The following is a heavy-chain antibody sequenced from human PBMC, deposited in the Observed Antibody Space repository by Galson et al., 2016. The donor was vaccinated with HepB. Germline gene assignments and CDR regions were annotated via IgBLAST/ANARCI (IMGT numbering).Heavy chain of an antibody. Sequence: SLRLSCAASGFSFTNYAMHWVRQAPGKGLDWMAVISYDGNKKHYVDSVKGRFTISRDSSNNTLYLQMHRLRAEDTAVYYCARDGGKALGYYFDLWGQGTLVTVSS. CDR2: ISYDGNKK. V-gene: IGHV3-30*04. CDR3: ARDGGKALGYYFDL. J-gene: IGHJ4*02. D-gene: IGHD7-27*01. CDR1: GFSFTNYA.